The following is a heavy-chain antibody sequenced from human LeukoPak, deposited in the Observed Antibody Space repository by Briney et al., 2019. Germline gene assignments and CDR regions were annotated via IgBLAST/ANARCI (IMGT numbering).Heavy chain of an antibody. CDR2: INPNSGGA. J-gene: IGHJ4*02. D-gene: IGHD6-19*01. V-gene: IGHV1-2*02. CDR3: ARDSYSTGWYLSDC. CDR1: GYTFTGYY. Sequence: GASVKVSCKASGYTFTGYYIHWVRQAPGQGLEWMGWINPNSGGANYAQQFQGRVTMTRDTSISTVYMELGRLRPDDTAVYYCARDSYSTGWYLSDCWGQGTLVTVSS.